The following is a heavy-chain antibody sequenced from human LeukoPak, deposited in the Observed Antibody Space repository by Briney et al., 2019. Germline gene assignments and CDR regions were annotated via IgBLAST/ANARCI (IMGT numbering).Heavy chain of an antibody. V-gene: IGHV3-30*02. CDR3: AKVPGNAPYFDY. J-gene: IGHJ4*02. Sequence: GGSLRLSCAASGFTFSNYGMHWVRQAPGKGLEWVAFIRYDGNNKFYADSVKGRFTISRDNSKNTLYLQMNSLRAEDTAVYYCAKVPGNAPYFDYWGQGTLVTVSS. D-gene: IGHD1-14*01. CDR1: GFTFSNYG. CDR2: IRYDGNNK.